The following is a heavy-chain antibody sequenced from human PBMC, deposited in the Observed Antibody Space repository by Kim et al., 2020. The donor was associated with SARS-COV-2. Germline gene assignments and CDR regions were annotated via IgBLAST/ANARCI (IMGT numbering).Heavy chain of an antibody. D-gene: IGHD2-21*02. CDR1: GYTFTDYY. CDR3: ARHAYWAGDCYHV. V-gene: IGHV1-2*02. Sequence: ASVKVSCKASGYTFTDYYMHWVRQAPGQGLEWMGWINPNSGDTNYAQRFQGRVTMTRDTSISTVYMDLTRLGSDDTAVYYCARHAYWAGDCYHVWGQGTTVTVSS. J-gene: IGHJ6*02. CDR2: INPNSGDT.